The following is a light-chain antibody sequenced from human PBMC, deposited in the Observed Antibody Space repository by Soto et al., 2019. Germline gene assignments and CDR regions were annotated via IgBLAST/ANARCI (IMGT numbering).Light chain of an antibody. CDR3: QQYGTSPYT. Sequence: EIVLTQSPGTLSLSPGERATLSCRASQSVSSDYLAWYQQKLGQAPRLLMYATSSRATGIPDRFSGSGSGAEFILTINGLEPEDFAVYYCQQYGTSPYTFGQGTKLEIK. CDR1: QSVSSDY. V-gene: IGKV3-20*01. J-gene: IGKJ2*01. CDR2: ATS.